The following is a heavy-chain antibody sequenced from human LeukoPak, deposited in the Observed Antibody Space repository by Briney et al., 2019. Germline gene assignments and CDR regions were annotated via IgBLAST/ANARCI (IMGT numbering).Heavy chain of an antibody. D-gene: IGHD5-12*01. CDR2: ISSGGYTI. Sequence: PGGSLRLSCAASGFTFSSYDMNWVRQAPGKGLEWASSISSGGYTIYYADSVKGRFTISRDNVKNSLFLQMNSLRAEDTAVYYCARVRGYNGYVLGYWLDPWGQGTLVTVSS. J-gene: IGHJ5*02. V-gene: IGHV3-48*03. CDR1: GFTFSSYD. CDR3: ARVRGYNGYVLGYWLDP.